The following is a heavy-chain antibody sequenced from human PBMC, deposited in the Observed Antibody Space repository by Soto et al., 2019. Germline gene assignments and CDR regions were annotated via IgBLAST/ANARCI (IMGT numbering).Heavy chain of an antibody. CDR1: GYTFTSYG. CDR2: INACNGNT. J-gene: IGHJ2*01. Sequence: ASVKVSCKASGYTFTSYGISWVRQAPGQRLEWMGWINACNGNTKYSQKFQGRVTITRDTSASTAYMELSSLGSEDTAVYYCARGIAAVTNWYFDLWGRGTLVTVSS. CDR3: ARGIAAVTNWYFDL. D-gene: IGHD6-13*01. V-gene: IGHV1-3*01.